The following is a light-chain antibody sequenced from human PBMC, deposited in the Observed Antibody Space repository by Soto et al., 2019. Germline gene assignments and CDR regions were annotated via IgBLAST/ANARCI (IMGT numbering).Light chain of an antibody. J-gene: IGLJ1*01. CDR1: SSNIGSNT. Sequence: QSVLTQPPSASGTPGQRVTIPCSGSSSNIGSNTVNWYQQLPGTAPKLLIYSNNQRPSGVPDRFSGSKSGTSASLAISGLQSEGEADYYCAAWDDSLNGYVFGTGTKLTVL. V-gene: IGLV1-44*01. CDR2: SNN. CDR3: AAWDDSLNGYV.